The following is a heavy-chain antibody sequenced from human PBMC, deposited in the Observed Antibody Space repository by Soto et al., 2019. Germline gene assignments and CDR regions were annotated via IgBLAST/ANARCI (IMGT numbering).Heavy chain of an antibody. Sequence: GGSLRLSCAASGFTFSSYWMSWVRQAPGKGLEWVANIKQDGSEKYYVDSVKGRFTISRDNAKNSLYLQMNSLRAEDTAVYYCSGTYYDFWSGYNYYGMDVWGQGTTVTVSS. CDR2: IKQDGSEK. J-gene: IGHJ6*02. CDR3: SGTYYDFWSGYNYYGMDV. V-gene: IGHV3-7*03. CDR1: GFTFSSYW. D-gene: IGHD3-3*01.